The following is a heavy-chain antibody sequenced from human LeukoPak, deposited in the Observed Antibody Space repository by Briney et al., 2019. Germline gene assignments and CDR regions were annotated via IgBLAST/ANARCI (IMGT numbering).Heavy chain of an antibody. CDR2: IIPIFGTA. Sequence: SVKVSCKASGGTFSSYAISWARQAPGQGLEWMGRIIPIFGTANYAQKFQGRVTITADKSTSTAYMELSSLRSEDTAVYYCARGGAGKRGDWVRNWFDPWGQGTLVTVSS. D-gene: IGHD2-21*02. CDR3: ARGGAGKRGDWVRNWFDP. J-gene: IGHJ5*02. V-gene: IGHV1-69*06. CDR1: GGTFSSYA.